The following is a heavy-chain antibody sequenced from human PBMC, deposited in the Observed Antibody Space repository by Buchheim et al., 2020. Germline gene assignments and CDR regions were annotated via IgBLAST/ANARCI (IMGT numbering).Heavy chain of an antibody. J-gene: IGHJ5*02. CDR2: INHSGST. V-gene: IGHV4-34*01. Sequence: QVQLQQWGAGLLKPSETLSLTCAVYGGSFSGYYWSWIRQPPGKGLEWIGEINHSGSTNYNPSLKSRVPISVDTSKKQFSLKLSSVTAADTAVYFCARGIAAAGTFTWFDPWGQGTL. D-gene: IGHD6-13*01. CDR1: GGSFSGYY. CDR3: ARGIAAAGTFTWFDP.